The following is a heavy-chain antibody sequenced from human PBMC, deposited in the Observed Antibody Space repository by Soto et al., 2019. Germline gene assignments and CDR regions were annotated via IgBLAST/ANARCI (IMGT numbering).Heavy chain of an antibody. J-gene: IGHJ4*02. CDR3: ARSNHDFWSGYPQGFFDY. D-gene: IGHD3-3*01. CDR2: ISSNGDST. CDR1: GFSFSTYA. V-gene: IGHV3-64*02. Sequence: HPGGSLRLSCAASGFSFSTYAMNWVRQAPGKGLEYISAISSNGDSTFYADSVEGRFTVSRDNSKNTVYLQVGRLRAEDMAMYYCARSNHDFWSGYPQGFFDYWGQGALVTVSS.